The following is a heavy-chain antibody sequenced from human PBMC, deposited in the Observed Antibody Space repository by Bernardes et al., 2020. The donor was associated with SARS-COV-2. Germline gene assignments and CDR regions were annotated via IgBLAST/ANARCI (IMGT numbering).Heavy chain of an antibody. CDR2: FDPEDGEA. CDR3: TTSLSLTVVVYAFDI. V-gene: IGHV1-24*01. J-gene: IGHJ3*02. CDR1: GYTLSDLS. D-gene: IGHD3-22*01. Sequence: ASVKVSCKVSGYTLSDLSMHWVRQAPGNGLEWMGSFDPEDGEAVYAQKFLGRVTMTADTSTYTSYMELSSLRSDDTAVYYCTTSLSLTVVVYAFDIWGQGTTVIVSS.